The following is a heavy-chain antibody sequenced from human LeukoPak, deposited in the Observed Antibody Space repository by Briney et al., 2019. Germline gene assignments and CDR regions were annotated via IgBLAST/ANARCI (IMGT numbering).Heavy chain of an antibody. CDR2: IRYDGNNK. CDR1: GFTFSSSG. Sequence: GGSLRLSCAASGFTFSSSGMHWVRQAPGKGLEWVAFIRYDGNNKYYADSVKGRFTISRDNSKNTLYLQMNSLRAEDTAVYYCARVMGRYCSSTSCYVDYWGQGTLVTVSS. V-gene: IGHV3-30*02. CDR3: ARVMGRYCSSTSCYVDY. J-gene: IGHJ4*02. D-gene: IGHD2-2*01.